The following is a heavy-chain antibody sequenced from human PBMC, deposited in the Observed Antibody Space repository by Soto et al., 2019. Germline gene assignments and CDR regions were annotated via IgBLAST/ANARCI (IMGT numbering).Heavy chain of an antibody. D-gene: IGHD1-26*01. CDR2: IYHSGST. V-gene: IGHV4-30-2*01. CDR3: ARVVVSSGSYYIDY. J-gene: IGHJ4*02. Sequence: QLQLQESGSGLVKPSQTLSLTCAVSGGSISSGGYSWIWIRQPPGKGLEWIGYIYHSGSTYYNPSLKSRVTISVDRSKNQFSLKLSSVTAADTAVYYGARVVVSSGSYYIDYWGQGTLVTVSS. CDR1: GGSISSGGYS.